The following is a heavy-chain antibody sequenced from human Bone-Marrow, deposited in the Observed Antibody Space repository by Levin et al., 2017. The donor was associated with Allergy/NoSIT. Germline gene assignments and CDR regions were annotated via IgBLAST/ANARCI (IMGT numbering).Heavy chain of an antibody. V-gene: IGHV3-48*01. D-gene: IGHD3-3*01. J-gene: IGHJ3*02. CDR1: GFTFSSYS. CDR3: ARDRSLYYDFWSGYYTVEAFDI. Sequence: PGGSLRLSCAASGFTFSSYSMNWVRQAPGKGLEWVSYISSSSSTIYYADSVKGRFTISRDNAKNSLYLQMNSLRAEDTAVYYCARDRSLYYDFWSGYYTVEAFDIWGQGTMVTVSS. CDR2: ISSSSSTI.